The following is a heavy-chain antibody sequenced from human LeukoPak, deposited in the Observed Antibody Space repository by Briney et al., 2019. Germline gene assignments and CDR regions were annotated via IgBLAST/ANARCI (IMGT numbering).Heavy chain of an antibody. CDR1: GYTFTTYG. CDR3: AKVGETDNIDY. CDR2: ISGYDGNT. Sequence: GASVKVSCKASGYTFTTYGVSWVRQAPGQGLEWMGWISGYDGNTNYAQKLRGRVTMTTDTSTSTAYMELSRLRSDDTAVYYCAKVGETDNIDYWGQGTLVNVYS. J-gene: IGHJ4*02. D-gene: IGHD2-21*01. V-gene: IGHV1-18*01.